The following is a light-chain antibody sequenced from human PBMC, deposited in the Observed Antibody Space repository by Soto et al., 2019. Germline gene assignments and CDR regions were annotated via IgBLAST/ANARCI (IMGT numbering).Light chain of an antibody. V-gene: IGKV3-15*01. Sequence: IVRTPSPATISVSPVSISHFSFRSSQIFSSNLAWFQQKPGQAPRILIYATSIRVAGIKARFSGSGSGTEFTLTIRSLQSEDFAVYYCQKYGSSHRTFGGGTKVDIK. CDR2: ATS. CDR1: QIFSSN. CDR3: QKYGSSHRT. J-gene: IGKJ4*01.